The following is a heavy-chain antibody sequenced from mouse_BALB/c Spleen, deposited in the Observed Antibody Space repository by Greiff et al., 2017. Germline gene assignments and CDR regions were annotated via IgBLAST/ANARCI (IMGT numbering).Heavy chain of an antibody. CDR1: GFTFSDYY. Sequence: EVQRVESGGGLVKPGGSLKLSCAASGFTFSDYYMYWVRQTPEKRLEWVATISDGGSYTYYPDSVKGRFTISRDNAKNNLYLQMSSLKSEDTAMYYCAREGQLGLTWFAYWGQGTLVTVSA. V-gene: IGHV5-4*02. D-gene: IGHD3-2*01. CDR2: ISDGGSYT. J-gene: IGHJ3*01. CDR3: AREGQLGLTWFAY.